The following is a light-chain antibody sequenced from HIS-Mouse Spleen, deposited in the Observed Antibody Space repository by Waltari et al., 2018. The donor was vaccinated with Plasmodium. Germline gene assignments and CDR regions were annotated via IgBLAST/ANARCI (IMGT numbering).Light chain of an antibody. J-gene: IGKJ3*01. V-gene: IGKV3-15*01. Sequence: EIVMTQSPATLSVSPGERATLSCRASQSVSSNLAWYQQNPGQAPRLLIYGASTRATGIQARFSGSGSGTESTITISSLQSEDFAVYYCQQYNNWSFTFGPGTKVDIK. CDR1: QSVSSN. CDR3: QQYNNWSFT. CDR2: GAS.